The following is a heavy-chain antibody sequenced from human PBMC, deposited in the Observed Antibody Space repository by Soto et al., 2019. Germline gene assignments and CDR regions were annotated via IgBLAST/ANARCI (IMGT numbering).Heavy chain of an antibody. CDR3: AHRLRSSNGWGTFDY. D-gene: IGHD3-16*01. CDR1: GFSFSSSGVA. Sequence: QITLKESGPTLVEPTQTLTLTCTFSGFSFSSSGVAVGWIRQPPGKALEWVAFSFWDDDKGYRTSLKSRLTITKDTSKNQVVLTMTNMDPVDTGAYYCAHRLRSSNGWGTFDYWGQGIVVTVSS. J-gene: IGHJ4*02. CDR2: SFWDDDK. V-gene: IGHV2-5*02.